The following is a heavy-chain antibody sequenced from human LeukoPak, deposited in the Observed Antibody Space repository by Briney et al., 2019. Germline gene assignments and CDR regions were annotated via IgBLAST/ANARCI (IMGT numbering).Heavy chain of an antibody. J-gene: IGHJ4*02. CDR1: GSTFSSTV. D-gene: IGHD3-22*01. CDR2: INPNSGGT. Sequence: ASVKVSCKASGSTFSSTVISWVRQSPGQGLEWMGWINPNSGGTNYAQKFQGRVTMTRDTSISTAYMGLSRLRSDGTAVYYCASSDSSGYTPPFYWGQGTLVTVSS. V-gene: IGHV1-2*02. CDR3: ASSDSSGYTPPFY.